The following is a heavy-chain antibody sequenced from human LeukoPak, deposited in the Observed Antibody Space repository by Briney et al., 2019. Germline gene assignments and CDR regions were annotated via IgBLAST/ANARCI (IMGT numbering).Heavy chain of an antibody. J-gene: IGHJ4*02. CDR1: GYTFTGYY. D-gene: IGHD3-10*01. Sequence: ASVKVSCKASGYTFTGYYMHWVRQAPGQGLEWMGIIDPSGGSTGYAQKFQGRVTITADESTSTAYMELSSLRSEDTAVYYCASRTMVRGYYFDYWGQGTLVTVSS. V-gene: IGHV1-46*01. CDR3: ASRTMVRGYYFDY. CDR2: IDPSGGST.